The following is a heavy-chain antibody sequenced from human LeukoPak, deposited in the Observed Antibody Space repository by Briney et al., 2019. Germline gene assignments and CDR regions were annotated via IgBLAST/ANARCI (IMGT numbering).Heavy chain of an antibody. V-gene: IGHV1-8*01. Sequence: GASVKVSCKASGYTFTSYDINWVRQATGQGLEWMGWMNPNSGNTGYAQKFQGRVTMTRNTSISTAYMELSSLRSEDTAVYYCARGPRAFYSSGWCTKKYYFDYWGQGTLVTVSS. CDR2: MNPNSGNT. CDR1: GYTFTSYD. CDR3: ARGPRAFYSSGWCTKKYYFDY. J-gene: IGHJ4*02. D-gene: IGHD6-19*01.